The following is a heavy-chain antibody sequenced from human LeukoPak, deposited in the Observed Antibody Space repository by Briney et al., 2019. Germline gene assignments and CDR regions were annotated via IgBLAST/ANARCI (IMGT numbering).Heavy chain of an antibody. V-gene: IGHV3-30*14. Sequence: TGGSLRLSCAASGFTFSSYAMHWVRQAPGKGLEWVAVISYDGSNKYYADSVKGRFTISRDNSKNTLYLQMNSLRAEDTAVYYCARDRVAGYYMDVWGKGTTVTISS. D-gene: IGHD3-10*01. J-gene: IGHJ6*03. CDR3: ARDRVAGYYMDV. CDR1: GFTFSSYA. CDR2: ISYDGSNK.